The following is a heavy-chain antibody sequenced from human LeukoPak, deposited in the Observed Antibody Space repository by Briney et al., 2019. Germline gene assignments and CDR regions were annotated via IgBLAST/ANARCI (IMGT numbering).Heavy chain of an antibody. J-gene: IGHJ4*02. Sequence: ASVKVSCKASGYTFTGYYMHWVRQAPGQGLEWMGRINPNSGATNYAQKLQGRVTITGDTSISTAYMELSSLRSDDTAVYYCTRESGSYHGNDYWGQGTLVTVSS. CDR3: TRESGSYHGNDY. D-gene: IGHD1-26*01. CDR2: INPNSGAT. CDR1: GYTFTGYY. V-gene: IGHV1-2*06.